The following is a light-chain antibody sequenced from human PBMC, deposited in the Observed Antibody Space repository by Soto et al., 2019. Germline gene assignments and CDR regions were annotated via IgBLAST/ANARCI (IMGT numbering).Light chain of an antibody. CDR1: QSVSSN. J-gene: IGKJ5*01. CDR3: QQYNNWPPIT. Sequence: EILLTQSPVTLSLSPGERATLSCRASQSVSSNLAWYQQKPGQAPRLLIYGASTRATGIPARFSGSGSGTEFTLTISSLQSEDFAVYYCQQYNNWPPITFGQGTRLEIK. V-gene: IGKV3-15*01. CDR2: GAS.